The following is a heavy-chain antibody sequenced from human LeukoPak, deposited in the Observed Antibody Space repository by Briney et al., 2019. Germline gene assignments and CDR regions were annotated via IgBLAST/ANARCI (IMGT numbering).Heavy chain of an antibody. V-gene: IGHV3-30*18. CDR1: GFTFSSYG. Sequence: GRSLRLSCAASGFTFSSYGMHWVRQAPGKGLEWVAVISYDGSNKYYADSVKGRFTISRDNSKNTLYLQMNSLRAEDTAVYYCAKREVGVSKPFDYWGQGTLVTVSS. D-gene: IGHD1-26*01. CDR2: ISYDGSNK. CDR3: AKREVGVSKPFDY. J-gene: IGHJ4*02.